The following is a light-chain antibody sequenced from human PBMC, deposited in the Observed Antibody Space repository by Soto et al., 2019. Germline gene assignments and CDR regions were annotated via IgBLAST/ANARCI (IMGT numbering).Light chain of an antibody. V-gene: IGLV2-14*01. Sequence: QSALTQPASVSGSPGQSITISCTGTSSDIGNYDFVSWYQQVPGTAPKAMIYEVSSRPSGVSNRFPGSKSGNTASLTISGLQAEDEAYYYCSSYTTSTSFILFGGGTKVTVL. CDR1: SSDIGNYDF. CDR2: EVS. J-gene: IGLJ2*01. CDR3: SSYTTSTSFIL.